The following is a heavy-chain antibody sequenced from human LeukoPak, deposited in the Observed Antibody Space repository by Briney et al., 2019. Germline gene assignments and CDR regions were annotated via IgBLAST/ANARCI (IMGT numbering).Heavy chain of an antibody. D-gene: IGHD1-26*01. CDR3: ARDPYNGNYGDFYYYYMDV. J-gene: IGHJ6*03. Sequence: DSVKGRFTISRDNAKNSLYLQMNSLRDEDTAICYCARDPYNGNYGDFYYYYMDVWGKGTTVTISS. V-gene: IGHV3-21*01.